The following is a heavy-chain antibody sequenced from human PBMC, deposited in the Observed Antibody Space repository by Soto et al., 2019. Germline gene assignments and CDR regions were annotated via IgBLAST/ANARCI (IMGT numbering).Heavy chain of an antibody. CDR1: GGTFSSYA. J-gene: IGHJ4*02. CDR3: ARSRVDIVVVTTHFDY. Sequence: QVQLVQSGAEVKKPGSSVKVSCKASGGTFSSYAISWVRQAPGQVLEWMGGIIPILGTANYAQKFQGRVMITSEKCTSTSYMELSSLRSEDTAVAYCARSRVDIVVVTTHFDYWGQGTLVTVSS. V-gene: IGHV1-69*06. CDR2: IIPILGTA. D-gene: IGHD3-22*01.